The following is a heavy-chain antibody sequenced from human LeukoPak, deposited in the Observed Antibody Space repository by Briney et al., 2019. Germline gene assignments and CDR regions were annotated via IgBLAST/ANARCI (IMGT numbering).Heavy chain of an antibody. Sequence: PSETLSLTCTVSGGSISSYYWGWIRQPPGKGLEWIGYIYYSGSTNYNPSLKSRVTISVDTSKNQFSLKLSSVTAADTAVYYCARLGSRIEQEANWFDPWGQGTLVTVSS. CDR3: ARLGSRIEQEANWFDP. V-gene: IGHV4-59*08. D-gene: IGHD1/OR15-1a*01. J-gene: IGHJ5*02. CDR2: IYYSGST. CDR1: GGSISSYY.